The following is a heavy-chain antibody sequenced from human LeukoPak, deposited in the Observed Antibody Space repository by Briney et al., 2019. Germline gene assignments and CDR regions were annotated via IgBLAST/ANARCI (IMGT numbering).Heavy chain of an antibody. Sequence: GGSLRLSCAASGFTVSSNYMSWVRQAPGKGLEWVSVIYSGGSTYYADSVKGRFTISRDNSENTLYLRMNSLRAEDTAVYYCARGRTGNYFDYWGQGTLVTVSS. CDR3: ARGRTGNYFDY. D-gene: IGHD7-27*01. CDR2: IYSGGST. V-gene: IGHV3-53*01. CDR1: GFTVSSNY. J-gene: IGHJ4*02.